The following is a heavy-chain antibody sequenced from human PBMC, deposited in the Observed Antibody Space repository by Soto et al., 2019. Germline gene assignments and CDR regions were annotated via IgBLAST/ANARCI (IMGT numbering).Heavy chain of an antibody. CDR2: INHSGST. Sequence: QVQLQQWGAGLLKPSETLSLTCAVYGGSFSGYYWSWIRQPPGKGLEWIGEINHSGSTNYNPPLKSRVTISVDRSKTQFSLKLSSVTAADTAVYYCARGGRLRLGELSSDWGQGTLVTVSS. V-gene: IGHV4-34*01. J-gene: IGHJ4*02. D-gene: IGHD3-16*02. CDR1: GGSFSGYY. CDR3: ARGGRLRLGELSSD.